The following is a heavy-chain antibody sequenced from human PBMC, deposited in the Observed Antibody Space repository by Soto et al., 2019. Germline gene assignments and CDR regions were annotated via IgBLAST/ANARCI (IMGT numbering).Heavy chain of an antibody. CDR2: ITGSGDST. V-gene: IGHV3-23*01. J-gene: IGHJ4*02. CDR1: GFTFGSYA. Sequence: PGGSLRLSXAASGFTFGSYAMSWVRQAPGKGLEWVSAITGSGDSTLYADSVKGRFTISRDNSKNTLYLQMNSLRAEDTAVYYCATGRHCSSTSCAFFDFWGQGTLVTVSS. CDR3: ATGRHCSSTSCAFFDF. D-gene: IGHD2-2*01.